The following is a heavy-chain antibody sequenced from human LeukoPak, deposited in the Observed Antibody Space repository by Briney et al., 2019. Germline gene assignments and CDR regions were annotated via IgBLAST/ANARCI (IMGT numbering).Heavy chain of an antibody. CDR1: GGSFSGYY. V-gene: IGHV4-34*01. D-gene: IGHD5-12*01. CDR3: ARVRRDGYNYGDY. J-gene: IGHJ4*02. CDR2: INHSGST. Sequence: SETLSLTCAVYGGSFSGYYWSWIRQPPGKGLEWIGEINHSGSTNYNPSLKSRVTISVDTSKNQFSLKLSSVTAADTAVYYCARVRRDGYNYGDYWGQGTLVTVSS.